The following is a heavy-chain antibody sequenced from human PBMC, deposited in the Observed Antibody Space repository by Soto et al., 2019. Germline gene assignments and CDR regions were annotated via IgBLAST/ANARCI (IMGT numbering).Heavy chain of an antibody. CDR2: INHSGST. V-gene: IGHV4-34*01. Sequence: SDILSLTCAVCGGSFSGYYWSGIRQPPGKGLEWIGEINHSGSTNYNPSLKSRVTISVDTSKNQFSLKLSSVTAADTAVYYCARGVRLLFNHNWFEPWGQGTLVTVSS. J-gene: IGHJ5*02. CDR3: ARGVRLLFNHNWFEP. D-gene: IGHD3-3*01. CDR1: GGSFSGYY.